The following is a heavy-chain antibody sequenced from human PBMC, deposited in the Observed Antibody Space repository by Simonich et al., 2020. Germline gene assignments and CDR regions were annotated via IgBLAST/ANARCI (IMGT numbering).Heavy chain of an antibody. Sequence: QVQLQESGPGLVKPSETLSLTCAVSGYSISSGDYWGWIRQPPGKGLEWIGSIYHSGSTYYNPSLESRVTISVDTSKNRFSLKRSSVTAADTAVYYCRGYCSNTSCYDYWGQGTLVTVSS. CDR2: IYHSGST. V-gene: IGHV4-38-2*01. J-gene: IGHJ4*02. D-gene: IGHD2-2*01. CDR3: RGYCSNTSCYDY. CDR1: GYSISSGDY.